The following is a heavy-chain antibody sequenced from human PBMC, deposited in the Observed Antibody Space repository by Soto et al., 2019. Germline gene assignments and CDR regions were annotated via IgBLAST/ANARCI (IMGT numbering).Heavy chain of an antibody. CDR1: GFTFSSYA. J-gene: IGHJ5*02. D-gene: IGHD4-17*01. Sequence: EVQLLESGGDLVQPGGSLRLTCAASGFTFSSYAMSWVRQAPGKGLEWVSVISGSGGRTDYADSVKGRFTTSRDNSKNTLYLQMNSLRVEDTDVYYCAKDRADYGDSRVRFDPWGQGTLVTVSS. CDR2: ISGSGGRT. V-gene: IGHV3-23*01. CDR3: AKDRADYGDSRVRFDP.